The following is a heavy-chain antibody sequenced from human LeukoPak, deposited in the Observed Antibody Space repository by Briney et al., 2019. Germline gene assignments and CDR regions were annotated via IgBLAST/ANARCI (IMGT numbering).Heavy chain of an antibody. D-gene: IGHD4/OR15-4a*01. CDR1: GLTFNIAW. CDR2: IKSKADGGTI. V-gene: IGHV3-15*01. J-gene: IGHJ3*02. Sequence: PGGSLRLSCAASGLTFNIAWMSWVRQAPGKGLEWVGRIKSKADGGTIDYAAPVKDRFILSRDDSTDTMSLLMNSLKTEDTALYHCVTDMLPNLDDAFDTWGQGTMVTVSS. CDR3: VTDMLPNLDDAFDT.